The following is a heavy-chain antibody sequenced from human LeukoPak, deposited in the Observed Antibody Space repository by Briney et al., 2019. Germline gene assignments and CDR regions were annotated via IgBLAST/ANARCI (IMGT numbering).Heavy chain of an antibody. D-gene: IGHD1-1*01. CDR3: SREWGNGNDLRPDY. Sequence: PGGSLRLSCTSSGFTFRDFALSWFRQASGKGLEWIGFIRSSIYGGTPKSAASVKGRFIFSRDDSKSVAYLRMNSLKTEDTAVYYCSREWGNGNDLRPDYWGQGTLVTVSS. CDR2: IRSSIYGGTP. CDR1: GFTFRDFA. J-gene: IGHJ4*02. V-gene: IGHV3-49*03.